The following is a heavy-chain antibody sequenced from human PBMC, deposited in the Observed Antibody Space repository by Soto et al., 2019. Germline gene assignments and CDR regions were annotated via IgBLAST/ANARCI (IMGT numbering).Heavy chain of an antibody. J-gene: IGHJ4*02. CDR2: INPKSGGT. CDR1: GHTFTVYY. Sequence: ASVKVSCKASGHTFTVYYMHWVRQAPGQGLEWMGWINPKSGGTMYPQKFQGRVTMTWDTSISTAYMALTRLRSDDTAVYYCARDLAKGGGSAGFDYWGQGTLVTVSS. CDR3: ARDLAKGGGSAGFDY. V-gene: IGHV1-2*02. D-gene: IGHD1-26*01.